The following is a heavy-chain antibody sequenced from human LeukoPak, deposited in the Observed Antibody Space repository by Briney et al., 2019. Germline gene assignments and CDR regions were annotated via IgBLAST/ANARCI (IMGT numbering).Heavy chain of an antibody. V-gene: IGHV1-69*05. D-gene: IGHD3-3*01. CDR3: AASYYDFWSGFY. Sequence: ASVKVSCKASGGTFSSYAISWVRQAPGQGLEWMGGIIPIFGTANYAQKFQGRVTITTDESTSTAYMELSSLRPEDTAVYYCAASYYDFWSGFYWGQGTLVTVSS. J-gene: IGHJ4*02. CDR2: IIPIFGTA. CDR1: GGTFSSYA.